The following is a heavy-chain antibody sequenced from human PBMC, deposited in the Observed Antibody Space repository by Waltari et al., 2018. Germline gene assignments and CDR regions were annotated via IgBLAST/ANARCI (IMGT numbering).Heavy chain of an antibody. CDR1: GYTFTGYY. CDR3: ARVDYYDRDAFDI. Sequence: QVQLVQSGAEVKKPGASVKVSCKASGYTFTGYYMHWVRQAPGQGLEWMGRINPNSCGTNYAQKFQGRVTMTRDTSISTAYMELSRLRSDDTAVYYCARVDYYDRDAFDIWGQGTMVTVSS. V-gene: IGHV1-2*06. D-gene: IGHD3-22*01. CDR2: INPNSCGT. J-gene: IGHJ3*02.